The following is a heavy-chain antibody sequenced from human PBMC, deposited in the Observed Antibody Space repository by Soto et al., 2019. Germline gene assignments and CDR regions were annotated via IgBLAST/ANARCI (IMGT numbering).Heavy chain of an antibody. CDR1: GYNYDTYW. CDR2: IFPRDSDT. D-gene: IGHD3-22*01. CDR3: ARSYYDSSGYYYDMDY. J-gene: IGHJ4*02. V-gene: IGHV5-51*01. Sequence: PGESLKISCKGSGYNYDTYWIAWVRQMPGKGLEWMGIIFPRDSDTRYRPSFQGQVTISAGRSTTTAYLQWYSLKASDTAMYYCARSYYDSSGYYYDMDYWGQGTLVTVSS.